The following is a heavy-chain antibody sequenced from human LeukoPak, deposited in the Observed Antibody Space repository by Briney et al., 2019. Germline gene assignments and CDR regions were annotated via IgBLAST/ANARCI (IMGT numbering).Heavy chain of an antibody. CDR3: ARLAYCGGDCYSGGGY. CDR2: INPNSGGT. V-gene: IGHV1-2*02. D-gene: IGHD2-21*02. CDR1: GYTFTGYY. Sequence: EASVKVSCKASGYTFTGYYMHWVRQAPGQGLEWMGWINPNSGGTNYAQKFQGRVTMTRDTSISTAYMELSRLRSDDTAVYYCARLAYCGGDCYSGGGYWGQGTLVTVSS. J-gene: IGHJ4*02.